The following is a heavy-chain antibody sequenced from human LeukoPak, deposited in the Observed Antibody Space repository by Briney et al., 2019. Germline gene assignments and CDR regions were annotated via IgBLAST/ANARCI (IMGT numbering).Heavy chain of an antibody. CDR2: ISGSGGST. CDR3: AKRKYGSSGYTDY. CDR1: GFTFSSYA. D-gene: IGHD3-22*01. V-gene: IGHV3-23*01. J-gene: IGHJ4*02. Sequence: GGSLRLSCAASGFTFSSYAMSWVRQAPGKGLEWVSAISGSGGSTYYADSVKGRFTMSRDNPKNTLYLQMNSLRAEDTAVYYCAKRKYGSSGYTDYWGQGTLVTVST.